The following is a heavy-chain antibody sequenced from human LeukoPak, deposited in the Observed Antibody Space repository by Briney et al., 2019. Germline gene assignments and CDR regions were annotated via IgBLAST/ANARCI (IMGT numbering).Heavy chain of an antibody. CDR2: ISGSGGGT. Sequence: GGSLRLSCAASGFTFSSYSMNWVRQAPGKGLEWVSAISGSGGGTYYADSVKGRFTISGDNSKNTLYLQMNSLRAEDTALYYCAKGVEYSSSPLDYWGQGTLVTVSS. D-gene: IGHD6-6*01. J-gene: IGHJ4*02. V-gene: IGHV3-23*01. CDR1: GFTFSSYS. CDR3: AKGVEYSSSPLDY.